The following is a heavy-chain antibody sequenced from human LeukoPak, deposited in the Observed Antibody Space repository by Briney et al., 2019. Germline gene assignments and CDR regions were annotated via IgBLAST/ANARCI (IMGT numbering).Heavy chain of an antibody. Sequence: GGSLRLSCAASGFTFSSYWMSWVRQAPGKGLEWVANIKQDGSEKYYVDSVKGRFTISRDNSKNTLYLQMNSLRAEDTAVYYCAKDLALGYYDSSGYYYPLTPFDYWGQGTLVTVSS. CDR1: GFTFSSYW. J-gene: IGHJ4*02. CDR3: AKDLALGYYDSSGYYYPLTPFDY. D-gene: IGHD3-22*01. CDR2: IKQDGSEK. V-gene: IGHV3-7*01.